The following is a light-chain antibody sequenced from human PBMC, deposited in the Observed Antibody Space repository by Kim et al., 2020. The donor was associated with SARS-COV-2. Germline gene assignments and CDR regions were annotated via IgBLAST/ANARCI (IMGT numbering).Light chain of an antibody. CDR3: QHYGLYPLG. V-gene: IGKV3-15*01. CDR2: GAS. Sequence: VSPGERATLSCRASQNIGSALAWYQQKPAQAPRILSYGASTRAAGFSARFSGSGSGTDFTLTISNLQSEDSAVYYCQHYGLYPLGFAGGTKVDIK. CDR1: QNIGSA. J-gene: IGKJ4*01.